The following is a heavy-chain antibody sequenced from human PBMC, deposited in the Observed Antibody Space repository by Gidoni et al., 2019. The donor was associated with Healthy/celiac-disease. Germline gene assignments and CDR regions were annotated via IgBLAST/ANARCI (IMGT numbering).Heavy chain of an antibody. V-gene: IGHV3-30*18. Sequence: QVQLVESGGGVVQPGRSLRLSCAASGFPFSSYGMHWVRQAPGKGLEWVAVISYDGSNKYYADSVKGRFTISRDNSKNTLYLQMNSLRAEDTAVYYCAKDQAGWSGPYYYGMDVWGQGTTVTVSS. J-gene: IGHJ6*02. CDR3: AKDQAGWSGPYYYGMDV. CDR2: ISYDGSNK. CDR1: GFPFSSYG. D-gene: IGHD3-3*01.